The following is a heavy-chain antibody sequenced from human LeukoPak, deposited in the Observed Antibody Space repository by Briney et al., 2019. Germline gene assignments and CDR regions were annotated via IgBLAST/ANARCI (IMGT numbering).Heavy chain of an antibody. V-gene: IGHV3-21*01. CDR2: ITSSGSYI. J-gene: IGHJ3*02. CDR3: ARKGYYDSGTFDI. CDR1: GFSFGSYS. D-gene: IGHD3-22*01. Sequence: PGGSLRLSFGVSGFSFGSYSVNWVRQAPGKGLEWVSSITSSGSYINYADSVKGRFTTSRDNAKTSLYLQMNSLRAEDTAVYYCARKGYYDSGTFDIWGQGAMVTVSS.